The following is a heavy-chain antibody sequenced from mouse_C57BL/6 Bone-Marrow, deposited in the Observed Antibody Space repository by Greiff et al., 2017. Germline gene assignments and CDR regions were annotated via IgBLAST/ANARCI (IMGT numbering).Heavy chain of an antibody. CDR2: ISSGGSYT. J-gene: IGHJ1*03. Sequence: VQLKESGGDLVKPGGSLKLSCAASGFTFSSYGMSWVRQTPDKRLEWVATISSGGSYTYYPDSVKGRITISRDTAKNTLYLQMSSLKSEDTAMYYCARRYGSSYWYFDVWGTGTTVTVSS. V-gene: IGHV5-6*01. CDR3: ARRYGSSYWYFDV. D-gene: IGHD1-1*01. CDR1: GFTFSSYG.